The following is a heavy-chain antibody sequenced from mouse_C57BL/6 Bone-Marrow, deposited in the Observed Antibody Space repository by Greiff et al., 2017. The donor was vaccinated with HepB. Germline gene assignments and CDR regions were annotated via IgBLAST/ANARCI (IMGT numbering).Heavy chain of an antibody. CDR2: IYPRSGNT. CDR3: ARGGTVVATSSDY. V-gene: IGHV1-81*01. D-gene: IGHD1-1*01. Sequence: VKLMESGAELARPGASVKLSCKASGYTFTSYGISWVKQRTGQGLEWIGEIYPRSGNTYYNEKFKGKATLTADKSSSTAYMELRSLTSEDSAVYFCARGGTVVATSSDYWGQGTTLTVSS. CDR1: GYTFTSYG. J-gene: IGHJ2*01.